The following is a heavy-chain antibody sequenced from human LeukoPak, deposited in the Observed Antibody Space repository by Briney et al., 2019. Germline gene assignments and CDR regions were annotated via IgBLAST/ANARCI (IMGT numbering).Heavy chain of an antibody. CDR2: IIPILGIA. CDR1: GGTFSSYA. J-gene: IGHJ4*02. CDR3: ARGGDDGDYCDY. D-gene: IGHD3-16*01. Sequence: SVKVSCKASGGTFSSYAISWVRQAPGQGLEWMGRIIPILGIANYAQKFQGRVTITADKSTSTAYMELSSLRSEDTAVYYCARGGDDGDYCDYWGQGTLVTVSS. V-gene: IGHV1-69*04.